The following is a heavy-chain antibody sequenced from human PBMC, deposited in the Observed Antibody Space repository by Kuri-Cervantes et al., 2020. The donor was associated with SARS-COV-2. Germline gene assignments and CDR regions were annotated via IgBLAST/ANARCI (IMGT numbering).Heavy chain of an antibody. CDR3: ARDSSNYYDSSGSPKVGWFDP. CDR1: GFTFSSYG. V-gene: IGHV3-30*03. D-gene: IGHD3-22*01. Sequence: SLKISCAASGFTFSSYGMHWVRQAPGKGLEWVAVISYDGSNKYYADSVKGRFTVSRDNSKNTLYLQMNSLRAEDTAVYYCARDSSNYYDSSGSPKVGWFDPWGQGTLVTVSS. J-gene: IGHJ5*02. CDR2: ISYDGSNK.